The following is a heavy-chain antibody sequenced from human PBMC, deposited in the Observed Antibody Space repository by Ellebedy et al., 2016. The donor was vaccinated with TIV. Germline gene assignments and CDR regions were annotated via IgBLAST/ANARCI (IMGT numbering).Heavy chain of an antibody. CDR3: AKDTPSGSVPDY. CDR2: ISGSGGST. D-gene: IGHD1-26*01. CDR1: GFTFSSYA. V-gene: IGHV3-23*01. J-gene: IGHJ4*02. Sequence: GESLKISXAASGFTFSSYAMSWVRQAPGKGLEWVSAISGSGGSTYYADSVKGRFTISRDNSKNTLYLQMNSLRAEDTAVYYCAKDTPSGSVPDYWGQGTLVTVSS.